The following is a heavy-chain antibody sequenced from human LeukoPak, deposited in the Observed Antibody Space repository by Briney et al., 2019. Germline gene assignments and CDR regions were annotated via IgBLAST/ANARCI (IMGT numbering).Heavy chain of an antibody. D-gene: IGHD3-3*02. J-gene: IGHJ2*01. CDR1: GFTVGTYY. CDR3: ARVGDHFHWYLDL. V-gene: IGHV3-53*01. Sequence: GGSLRLSCAASGFTVGTYYMNWVRQAPGKGVEWGSILYSGETTYYADSVKGRFIVSRDNSKNMLYLQMNALRAEDTAVYYCARVGDHFHWYLDLWGRGTVVTVSS. CDR2: LYSGETT.